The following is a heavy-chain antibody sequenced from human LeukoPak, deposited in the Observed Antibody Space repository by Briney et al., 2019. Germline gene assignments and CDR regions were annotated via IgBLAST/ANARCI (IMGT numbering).Heavy chain of an antibody. CDR2: IYYSGST. CDR3: ARDRSSCSGGSCTEVLDY. J-gene: IGHJ4*02. Sequence: SETLSLTCTVSGGSISSYYWSWIRQPPGKGLEWIGYIYYSGSTNYNPSLKSRVTISVDTSKNQFSLKLSSVTAADTAVYYCARDRSSCSGGSCTEVLDYWGQGTLVTVSS. V-gene: IGHV4-59*12. CDR1: GGSISSYY. D-gene: IGHD2-15*01.